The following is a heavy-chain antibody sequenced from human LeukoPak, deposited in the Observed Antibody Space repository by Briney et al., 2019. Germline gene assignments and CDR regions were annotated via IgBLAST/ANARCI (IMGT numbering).Heavy chain of an antibody. V-gene: IGHV4-39*07. D-gene: IGHD6-19*01. J-gene: IGHJ5*02. CDR2: IYYSGST. Sequence: SETLSLTCTVSGGSISSSSYYWGWIRQPPGKGLEWIGSIYYSGSTYYNPSLKSRVTISVDTPKNQFSLKLSSVTAADTAVYYCARDIGRLGWWFDPWGQGTLVTVSS. CDR1: GGSISSSSYY. CDR3: ARDIGRLGWWFDP.